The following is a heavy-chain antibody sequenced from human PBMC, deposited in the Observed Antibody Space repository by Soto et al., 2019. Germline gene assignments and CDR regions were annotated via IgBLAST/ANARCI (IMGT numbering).Heavy chain of an antibody. J-gene: IGHJ6*02. CDR1: GGSLSSYA. Sequence: GTSVKVSCKASGGSLSSYAMRWVRQAPGQGLEWMGGIIPIFGTANYAQKFQGRVTITADESTSTAYMELSSLRSEDTAVYYCARAFSGAVATIMGYYYYGMDFWGQGTTVTVS. D-gene: IGHD5-12*01. CDR2: IIPIFGTA. CDR3: ARAFSGAVATIMGYYYYGMDF. V-gene: IGHV1-69*13.